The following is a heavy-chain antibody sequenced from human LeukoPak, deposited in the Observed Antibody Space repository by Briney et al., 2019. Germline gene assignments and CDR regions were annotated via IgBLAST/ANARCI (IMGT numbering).Heavy chain of an antibody. CDR2: ISSSGSYT. V-gene: IGHV3-11*06. Sequence: GGSLRLSCAASGFTFSDYYMSWIRQAPGKGLEWVSYISSSGSYTIYADSVKGRFTNSRDNAKNSLYLQMNSLRAEDTAVYYCARLKYGSPQHWGQGTLVTVSS. CDR1: GFTFSDYY. D-gene: IGHD1-26*01. J-gene: IGHJ1*01. CDR3: ARLKYGSPQH.